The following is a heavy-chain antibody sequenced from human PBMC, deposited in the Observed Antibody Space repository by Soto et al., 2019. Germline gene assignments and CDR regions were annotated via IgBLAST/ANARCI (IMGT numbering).Heavy chain of an antibody. V-gene: IGHV4-34*02. CDR1: GGSFSVYY. CDR2: INHSGST. D-gene: IGHD2-2*01. Sequence: QVQLQQWGAGLLKPSETLSLTCAVYGGSFSVYYWTWIRQPPGKGREWIGEINHSGSTNYNPSLKSRVTMSVDTSTNQLSLKLTSVTAADTAVYYCARDSTRRGACDIWGQGTMVTIS. CDR3: ARDSTRRGACDI. J-gene: IGHJ3*02.